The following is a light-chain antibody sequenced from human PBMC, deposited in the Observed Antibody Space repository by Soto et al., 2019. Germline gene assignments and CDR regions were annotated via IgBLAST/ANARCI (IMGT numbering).Light chain of an antibody. Sequence: QSVLTQPASVSGSPGQSITISCTGTSSDIGGYKYVSWYQQYPGKAPKLMIYEVSNRPSGVSNRFSGSKSGNTASLTISGLQAEDEAHYYCSSYTSSNSFEVFGGGTQLTVL. J-gene: IGLJ7*01. CDR2: EVS. CDR1: SSDIGGYKY. CDR3: SSYTSSNSFEV. V-gene: IGLV2-14*01.